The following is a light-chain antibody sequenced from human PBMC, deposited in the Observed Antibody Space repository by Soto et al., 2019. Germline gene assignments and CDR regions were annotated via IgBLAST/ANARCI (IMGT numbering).Light chain of an antibody. Sequence: EIVLTQSPGTLSFSPGERATLSCRASQSVGGNYVAWYQQKPGQAPRLLIYTASNRATGIPDRFSGTGSGTDFTLTISGLEPEDFALNYCQQYSNSVWTFGQGTKVEIK. V-gene: IGKV3-20*01. CDR2: TAS. CDR3: QQYSNSVWT. CDR1: QSVGGNY. J-gene: IGKJ1*01.